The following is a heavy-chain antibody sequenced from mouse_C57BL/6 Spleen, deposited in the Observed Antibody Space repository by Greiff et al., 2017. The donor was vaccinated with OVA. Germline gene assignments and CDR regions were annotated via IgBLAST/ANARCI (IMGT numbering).Heavy chain of an antibody. CDR3: ARALIYYYGSSYYYFDY. V-gene: IGHV1-50*01. D-gene: IGHD1-1*01. J-gene: IGHJ2*01. Sequence: VQLQQPGAELVKPGASVKLSCKASGYTFTSYWMQWVKQRPGQGLEWIGEIDPSDSYTNYNQKFKGKATLTVDTSSSTAYMQLSSLTSEDSAVYYCARALIYYYGSSYYYFDYWGQGTTLTVSS. CDR1: GYTFTSYW. CDR2: IDPSDSYT.